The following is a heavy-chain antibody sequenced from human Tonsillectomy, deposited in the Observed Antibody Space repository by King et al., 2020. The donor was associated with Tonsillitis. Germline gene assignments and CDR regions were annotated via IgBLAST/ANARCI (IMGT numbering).Heavy chain of an antibody. CDR1: GFTFSSYA. CDR3: ASSLYGVDNWFDP. Sequence: VQLVESGGGLVQPGGSLRLSCAASGFTFSSYAMSWVRQAPGKGLEWVSAISGIGGSTYYADSVKGRFTISRDNSKNTLYLQMNSLRAADTAVYYCASSLYGVDNWFDPWGQGTLVTVSS. CDR2: ISGIGGST. J-gene: IGHJ5*02. V-gene: IGHV3-23*04. D-gene: IGHD4-17*01.